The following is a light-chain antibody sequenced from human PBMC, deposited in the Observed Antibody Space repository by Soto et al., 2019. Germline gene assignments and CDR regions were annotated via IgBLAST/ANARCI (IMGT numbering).Light chain of an antibody. Sequence: QAALTQPASVSASPGQSITIYCTGSSSDVGSYNFVSWYQQLPGKAPKLMIYEVSNRPSGVSTRFSGSKSGNTASLTISGLQAEDEADYYCSSYTTSSNYVFGSRTKVTV. CDR3: SSYTTSSNYV. V-gene: IGLV2-14*01. CDR1: SSDVGSYNF. CDR2: EVS. J-gene: IGLJ1*01.